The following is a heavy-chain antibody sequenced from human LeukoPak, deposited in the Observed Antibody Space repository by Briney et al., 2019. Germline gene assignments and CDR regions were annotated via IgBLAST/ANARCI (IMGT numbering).Heavy chain of an antibody. CDR1: GFTFSSYA. CDR2: ISYDGSNK. D-gene: IGHD3-9*01. V-gene: IGHV3-30*04. CDR3: AKSQLNDILTGHYFDY. Sequence: PGGSLRLSCAASGFTFSSYAMHWVRQAPGKGLEWVAVISYDGSNKYYADSVKGRFTISRDNSKNTLYLQMNSLRAEDTAVYYCAKSQLNDILTGHYFDYWGQGTLVTVSS. J-gene: IGHJ4*02.